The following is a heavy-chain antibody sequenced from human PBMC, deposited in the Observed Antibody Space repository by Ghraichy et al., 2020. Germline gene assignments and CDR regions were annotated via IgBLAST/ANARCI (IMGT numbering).Heavy chain of an antibody. CDR3: ARDQQPPSGATVGMDV. CDR2: IYSDGTT. V-gene: IGHV3-53*01. J-gene: IGHJ6*02. Sequence: GGSLRLSCAASGFTVTSNYMSWVRQAPGKGLEWVSVIYSDGTTFYADSVKGRFTISRDNSKNTLYLQMNRLRAEDTAVYYCARDQQPPSGATVGMDVWGQGTTVSVSS. CDR1: GFTVTSNY. D-gene: IGHD1-26*01.